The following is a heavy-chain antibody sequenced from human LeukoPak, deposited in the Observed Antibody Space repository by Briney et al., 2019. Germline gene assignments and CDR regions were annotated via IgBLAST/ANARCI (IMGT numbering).Heavy chain of an antibody. D-gene: IGHD4-17*01. CDR3: AKSYSDTVTPFGY. J-gene: IGHJ4*02. CDR2: ISYDGSNK. Sequence: GGSLRLSCAASGFTFSSYGMRWVRQAPGKGLEWVAVISYDGSNKYYADSVKGRFTISRDNSKNTLYLQMNSLRAEDTAVYYCAKSYSDTVTPFGYWGQGTLVTVSS. V-gene: IGHV3-30*18. CDR1: GFTFSSYG.